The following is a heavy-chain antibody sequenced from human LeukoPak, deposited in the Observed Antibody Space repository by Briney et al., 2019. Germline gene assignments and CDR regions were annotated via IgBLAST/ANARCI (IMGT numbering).Heavy chain of an antibody. CDR1: GYTFTSYD. D-gene: IGHD1-1*01. CDR2: MNPNSGNT. V-gene: IGHV1-8*03. Sequence: ASVKVSCKASGYTFTSYDINWVRQATGQGLEWMGWMNPNSGNTGYAQKFQGRVTITRNTSISTAYMALSSLRSEDTAVYYCASGGKRRKIAFDIWGQGTMVTVSS. J-gene: IGHJ3*02. CDR3: ASGGKRRKIAFDI.